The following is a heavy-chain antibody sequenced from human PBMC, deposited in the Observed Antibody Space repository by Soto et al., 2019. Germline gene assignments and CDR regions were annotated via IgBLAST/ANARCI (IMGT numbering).Heavy chain of an antibody. Sequence: QVQLQESGPGLVKPSGTLSLTCAVSGGSISSSNWWSWVRQPPGKGLEWIGEIYHIGSTNYNPSLKSRVTISVDKSNNQFSLKLSSVTAADTAVYYCASVRGGYYYAMDVWGQGTTVTVSS. CDR2: IYHIGST. D-gene: IGHD3-10*02. CDR3: ASVRGGYYYAMDV. J-gene: IGHJ6*02. V-gene: IGHV4-4*02. CDR1: GGSISSSNW.